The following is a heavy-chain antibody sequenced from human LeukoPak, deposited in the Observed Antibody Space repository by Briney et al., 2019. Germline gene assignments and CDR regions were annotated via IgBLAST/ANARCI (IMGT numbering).Heavy chain of an antibody. CDR1: GDSMSSSSYY. CDR2: IYSSGNT. CDR3: AKSGGSGLIDY. V-gene: IGHV4-39*01. D-gene: IGHD1-26*01. J-gene: IGHJ4*02. Sequence: SETLSLTCSVSGDSMSSSSYYWVWIRQSPGQGLEWIGNIYSSGNTYYNASLKSRVTIYIDTSKNQFSLNLSSVTAADTAVYYCAKSGGSGLIDYWGQGTLVTVSS.